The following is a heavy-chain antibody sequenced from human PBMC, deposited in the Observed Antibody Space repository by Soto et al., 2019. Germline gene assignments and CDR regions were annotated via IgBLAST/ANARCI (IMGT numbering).Heavy chain of an antibody. V-gene: IGHV4-31*03. CDR1: GVSISSGGYY. CDR2: IYYSGNT. CDR3: ARAPGDYYDSSGSLYFDY. Sequence: PSETLSLTCTVSGVSISSGGYYWSWIRQHPGKGLECIGYIYYSGNTYYNPSLKSRVAISVDTSKNQFSLKLSSVTAADTAVYYCARAPGDYYDSSGSLYFDYWGQGTLVTVS. D-gene: IGHD3-22*01. J-gene: IGHJ4*02.